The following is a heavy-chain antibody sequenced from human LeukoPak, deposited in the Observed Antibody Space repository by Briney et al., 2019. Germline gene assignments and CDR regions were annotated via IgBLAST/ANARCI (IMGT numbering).Heavy chain of an antibody. Sequence: GESLKISCKGSGYSFTFYWIAWVRQAPGKGLEWMGGLDPELDEKIYAQKFQGRVTMTEESSTRTAYMELSSLTSEDTAVYYCASSVMTLRSEPGEFYFDTWGQGTLVTVSS. V-gene: IGHV1-24*01. D-gene: IGHD6-6*01. CDR3: ASSVMTLRSEPGEFYFDT. CDR2: LDPELDEK. CDR1: GYSFTFYW. J-gene: IGHJ4*02.